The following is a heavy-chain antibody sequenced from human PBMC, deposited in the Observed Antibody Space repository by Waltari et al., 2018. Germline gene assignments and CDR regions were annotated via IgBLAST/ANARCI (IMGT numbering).Heavy chain of an antibody. CDR2: IIPFRTKV. CDR3: ARGGHDYSDYILDSFGSSFDS. CDR1: GGTFRNYP. J-gene: IGHJ4*02. V-gene: IGHV1-69*11. Sequence: QVQLVQSGGEVKKPGSSVKVSCKTSGGTFRNYPINWVRQAPGQGLEWMGGIIPFRTKVDYAQKFQDRVTSTADESTSTAFMELSRLRYDDTAIYYCARGGHDYSDYILDSFGSSFDSWGQGTLVTVSS. D-gene: IGHD4-17*01.